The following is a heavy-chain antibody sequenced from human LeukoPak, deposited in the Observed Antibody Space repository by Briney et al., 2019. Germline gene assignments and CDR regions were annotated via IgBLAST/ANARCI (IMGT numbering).Heavy chain of an antibody. D-gene: IGHD3-22*01. Sequence: ASVKVSCKASGGTFSSYAISWVRQAPGQGLEWMGGIIPIFGTANYAQKFQGRVTITADESTSTAYMELSSLRSEDTAVYYCARDQGDDYYDSSGYYFLNDYWGQGTLVTVSS. V-gene: IGHV1-69*01. J-gene: IGHJ4*02. CDR2: IIPIFGTA. CDR1: GGTFSSYA. CDR3: ARDQGDDYYDSSGYYFLNDY.